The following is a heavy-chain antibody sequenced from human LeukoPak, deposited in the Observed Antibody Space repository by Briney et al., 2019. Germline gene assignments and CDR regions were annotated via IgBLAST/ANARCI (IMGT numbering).Heavy chain of an antibody. D-gene: IGHD5-18*01. J-gene: IGHJ6*02. Sequence: PGGSLRLSCAASGFTFSSYSMNWVRQAPGKGLEWVSSISSSSSYIYYADSVKGRFTISRDNAKNSLYLQMNSLRAEDTAVYYCARNLGYSYGLSYYGMDVWGQGTTVTVSS. V-gene: IGHV3-21*01. CDR3: ARNLGYSYGLSYYGMDV. CDR1: GFTFSSYS. CDR2: ISSSSSYI.